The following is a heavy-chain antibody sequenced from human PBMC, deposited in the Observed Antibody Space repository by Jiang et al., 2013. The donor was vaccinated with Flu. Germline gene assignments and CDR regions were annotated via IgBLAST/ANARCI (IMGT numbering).Heavy chain of an antibody. D-gene: IGHD3-9*01. CDR1: GYPFTSFG. CDR3: AKDSPRARDDVLTGYYRGYYDYAMDV. V-gene: IGHV1-18*04. Sequence: SGAEVKKPGASVKVSCQASGYPFTSFGFSWVRQAPGQGLEWMGWISPFNGDTKYAQKFQGRLTMTTDTSTSTAYMELRGLRSDDTAVYYCAKDSPRARDDVLTGYYRGYYDYAMDVWGQGTTVTVSS. J-gene: IGHJ6*02. CDR2: ISPFNGDT.